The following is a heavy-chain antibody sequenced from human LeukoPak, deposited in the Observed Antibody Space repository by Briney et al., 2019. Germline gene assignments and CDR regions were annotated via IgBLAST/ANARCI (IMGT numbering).Heavy chain of an antibody. J-gene: IGHJ4*02. Sequence: GGSLRLSCSASGFTFTTFAMHWVRQAPGKGLDYVSVISSNGGTTYYADSVKGRFTISRDNSKNTLYLQMNSLRAEDSAVYYCARGSFYYYDSSGYSTVYYFDYWGQGTLVTLSS. CDR2: ISSNGGTT. CDR1: GFTFTTFA. V-gene: IGHV3-64*04. D-gene: IGHD3-22*01. CDR3: ARGSFYYYDSSGYSTVYYFDY.